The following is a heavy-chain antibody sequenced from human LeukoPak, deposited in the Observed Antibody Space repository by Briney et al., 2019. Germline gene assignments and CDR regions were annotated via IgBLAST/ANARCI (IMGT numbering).Heavy chain of an antibody. CDR3: AKYLASRGVFDY. CDR1: GFTFSNYA. Sequence: GGSLRLSCAASGFTFSNYAMSWVRQAPGKGLEWVSAIGGSGGSTYYADSVKCRFTISRDNSKNTLYLEMNSLRAEDTAVYHCAKYLASRGVFDYWGQGTPVTVSS. D-gene: IGHD3-3*02. CDR2: IGGSGGST. J-gene: IGHJ4*02. V-gene: IGHV3-23*01.